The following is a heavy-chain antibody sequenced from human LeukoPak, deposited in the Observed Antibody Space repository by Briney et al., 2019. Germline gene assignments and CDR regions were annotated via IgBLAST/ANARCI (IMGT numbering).Heavy chain of an antibody. V-gene: IGHV3-30*04. J-gene: IGHJ4*02. CDR2: ISYDGSNK. CDR1: GFTFSSYA. CDR3: ARGSHRWATTNGNFDY. Sequence: GRSLRLSCAASGFTFSSYAMHWVRQAPGKGLEWVAVISYDGSNKYYIDSVKGRFTISRDNSKNTLYLQMNSLRTEDTAMYYCARGSHRWATTNGNFDYWGQGTLVTVSS. D-gene: IGHD1-1*01.